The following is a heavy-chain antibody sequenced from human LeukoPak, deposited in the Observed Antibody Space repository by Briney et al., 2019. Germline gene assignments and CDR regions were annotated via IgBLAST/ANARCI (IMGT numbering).Heavy chain of an antibody. J-gene: IGHJ4*02. CDR1: GYTFTSYG. CDR2: ISAYNGNT. D-gene: IGHD1-26*01. Sequence: ASVKVSCKASGYTFTSYGISWVRQAPGQGLEWMGWISAYNGNTNYAQKLQGRVTMTTDTSTSTAYMELRSLRSDDTAVYYRARAVGATPGDYFDYWGQGTLVTVSS. V-gene: IGHV1-18*01. CDR3: ARAVGATPGDYFDY.